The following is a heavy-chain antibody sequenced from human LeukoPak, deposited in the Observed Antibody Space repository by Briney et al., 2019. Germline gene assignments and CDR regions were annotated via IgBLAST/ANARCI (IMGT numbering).Heavy chain of an antibody. CDR3: ARDYAAAFDY. D-gene: IGHD3-16*01. V-gene: IGHV3-33*01. CDR1: GFTFSSYG. CDR2: IWYDRSNK. J-gene: IGHJ4*02. Sequence: GRSLRLSCAAAGFTFSSYGMHWVRQAPGKGLEGVAVIWYDRSNKYYADSVKGRFTISRDNSKNTLYLQMNSLRAEDTAVYYCARDYAAAFDYWGQGTLVTVSS.